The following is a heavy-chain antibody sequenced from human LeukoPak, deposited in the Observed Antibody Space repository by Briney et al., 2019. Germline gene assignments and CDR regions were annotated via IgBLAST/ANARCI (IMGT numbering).Heavy chain of an antibody. Sequence: PGGALRHSRGASGFTFSRPSMDPVPQAPGKGVEWGSQIWPVGGYKYNTDSVKGRFTVSRDNVKNTLYLQMNNLRAGDTAVFYFPRGGHQQSPYACDIWGQGTLVTVSS. D-gene: IGHD2-2*01. CDR3: PRGGHQQSPYACDI. CDR1: GFTFSRPS. CDR2: IWPVGGYK. V-gene: IGHV3-33*03. J-gene: IGHJ3*02.